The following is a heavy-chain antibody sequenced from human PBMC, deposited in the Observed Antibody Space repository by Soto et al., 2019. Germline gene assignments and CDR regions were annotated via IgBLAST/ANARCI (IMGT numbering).Heavy chain of an antibody. D-gene: IGHD5-12*01. CDR1: GFTFSSYA. CDR3: AKDSWASWIYDY. J-gene: IGHJ4*02. V-gene: IGHV3-23*01. CDR2: ISGSGGST. Sequence: EVQLLESGGGLVQPGGSLRLSCAASGFTFSSYAMSWVRQAPGKGLEWVSAISGSGGSTYYADSVKGRFTISRDNSKNTLYRQMNSLRAEDTAVYYCAKDSWASWIYDYWGQGTLVTVSS.